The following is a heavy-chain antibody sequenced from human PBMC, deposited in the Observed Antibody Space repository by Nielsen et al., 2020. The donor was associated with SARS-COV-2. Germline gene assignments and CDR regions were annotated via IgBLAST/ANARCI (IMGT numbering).Heavy chain of an antibody. D-gene: IGHD2-15*01. J-gene: IGHJ6*02. CDR2: FDPEDGET. CDR3: ATDHCSGGSCYSYYYGMDV. CDR1: GGTFSSYA. Sequence: ASVKVSCKASGGTFSSYAISWVRQAPGKGLEWMGGFDPEDGETIYAQKFQGRVTMTEDTSTDTAYMELSSLRSEDTAVYYCATDHCSGGSCYSYYYGMDVWGQGTTVTVSS. V-gene: IGHV1-24*01.